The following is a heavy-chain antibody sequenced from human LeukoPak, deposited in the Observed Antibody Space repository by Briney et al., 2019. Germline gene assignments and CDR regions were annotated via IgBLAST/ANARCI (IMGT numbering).Heavy chain of an antibody. Sequence: KPSETLSLTCTVSGGSLSSSSYYWGWIRQPPGKGLEWIASISHTGSTYHNPSLQSRVIISIDTSNNQFSLKLSSVTAADTAVYYCARGGHPGYCTNGVCYGNYMDVWGKGTTVTVSS. V-gene: IGHV4-39*07. CDR1: GGSLSSSSYY. J-gene: IGHJ6*03. CDR3: ARGGHPGYCTNGVCYGNYMDV. D-gene: IGHD2-8*01. CDR2: ISHTGST.